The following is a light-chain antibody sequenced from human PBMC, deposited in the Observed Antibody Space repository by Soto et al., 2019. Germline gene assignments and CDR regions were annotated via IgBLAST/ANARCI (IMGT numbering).Light chain of an antibody. CDR1: QSPVTSDGNTY. CDR2: KIS. J-gene: IGKJ2*01. Sequence: DVVMTQSPLSLSVIPGQPASISCRSSQSPVTSDGNTYLNWFHQRPGQSPRRLIYKISNRDSGVPDRFIGNGSGTEFTLKISRVEAEDVGIYYCMQGTSWPYTFGQGTKLEI. CDR3: MQGTSWPYT. V-gene: IGKV2-30*01.